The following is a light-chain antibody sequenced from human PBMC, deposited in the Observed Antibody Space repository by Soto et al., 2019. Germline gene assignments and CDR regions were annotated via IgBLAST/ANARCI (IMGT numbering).Light chain of an antibody. V-gene: IGLV2-14*01. CDR3: SSYTSSSTSYV. Sequence: QSALTQPASVSGSPGQSITISCTGTSSDVGGYNYVSWYQQHPGKAPKLMIYEVSNRPSGVSNRFSGSKSGNTASLTISGLQAEDEADYYCSSYTSSSTSYVFGTGT. CDR1: SSDVGGYNY. CDR2: EVS. J-gene: IGLJ1*01.